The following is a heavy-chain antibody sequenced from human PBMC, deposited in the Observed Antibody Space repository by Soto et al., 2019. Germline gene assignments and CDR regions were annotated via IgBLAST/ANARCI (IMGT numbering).Heavy chain of an antibody. CDR3: ARGLLVFGELSGAPPFDY. D-gene: IGHD3-10*01. J-gene: IGHJ4*02. V-gene: IGHV4-30-4*01. CDR1: GGSISSGDYY. Sequence: QVQLQESGPGLVKPSQTLSLTCPVSGGSISSGDYYWSWLRQPPGKGLEWIGYIYYSGSTYYNPSLNSRVTISVDTSNNQFSLKVSSVTAADTAVYYCARGLLVFGELSGAPPFDYWGQGTLVTVSS. CDR2: IYYSGST.